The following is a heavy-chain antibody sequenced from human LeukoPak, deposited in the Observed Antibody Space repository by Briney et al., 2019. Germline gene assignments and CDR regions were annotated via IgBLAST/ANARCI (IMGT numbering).Heavy chain of an antibody. CDR1: GGTFSSYA. V-gene: IGHV1-69*04. Sequence: ASVKVSCKASGGTFSSYAISWVRQAPGQGLEWMGRIIPIFGIANYAQKFQGRVTITADKSTSTAYMELSSLRSEDTAVYYCARDIYYDSSGYSISFDPWGQGTLVTVSS. D-gene: IGHD3-22*01. J-gene: IGHJ5*02. CDR2: IIPIFGIA. CDR3: ARDIYYDSSGYSISFDP.